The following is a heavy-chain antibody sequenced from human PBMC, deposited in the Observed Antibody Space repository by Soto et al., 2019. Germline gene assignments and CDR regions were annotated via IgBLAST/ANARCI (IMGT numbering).Heavy chain of an antibody. CDR2: ISGSGGST. J-gene: IGHJ6*02. D-gene: IGHD5-18*01. CDR3: AKDLSRGYSYGGSGSYYYGMDD. Sequence: GGSLRLSCAASGFTFSSYAMSWVRQAPGKGLEWVSAISGSGGSTYSADSVKGRFTFSSDNSKNTKYLQMNSLSAEDTAAYYCAKDLSRGYSYGGSGSYYYGMDDWGQGTTVTVSS. V-gene: IGHV3-23*01. CDR1: GFTFSSYA.